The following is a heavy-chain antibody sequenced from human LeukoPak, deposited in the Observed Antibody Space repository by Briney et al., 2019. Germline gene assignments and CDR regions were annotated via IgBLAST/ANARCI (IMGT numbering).Heavy chain of an antibody. V-gene: IGHV4-59*05. CDR1: GGSISSYY. D-gene: IGHD3-3*01. CDR3: ARHMYYDFWSGHTGDVGAFDI. CDR2: IYYSGST. Sequence: SETLSLTCTVSGGSISSYYWSWIRQPAGKGLEWIGRIYYSGSTYYNPSLKSRVTISVDTSKNQFSLKLSSVTAADTAVYYCARHMYYDFWSGHTGDVGAFDIWGQGTMVTVSS. J-gene: IGHJ3*02.